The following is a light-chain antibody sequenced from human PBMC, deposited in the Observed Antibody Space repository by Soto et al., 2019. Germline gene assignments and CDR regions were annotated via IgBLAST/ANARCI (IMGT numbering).Light chain of an antibody. CDR3: QQTYSSPIT. V-gene: IGKV1-39*01. CDR1: QSISSY. Sequence: DIQMTQSPSSVSASVGDRVTITCRASQSISSYLNWYQQKPGKAPKLLISAASILQSGVPSRFSGSGSGTDFTLTISNLQPEDFAGYYCQQTYSSPITFGQGTRLEIK. J-gene: IGKJ5*01. CDR2: AAS.